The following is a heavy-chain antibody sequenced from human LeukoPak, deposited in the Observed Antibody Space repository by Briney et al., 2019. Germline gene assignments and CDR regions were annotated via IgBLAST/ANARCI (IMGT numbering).Heavy chain of an antibody. J-gene: IGHJ4*02. Sequence: GESLRLSCAASGFTFSDYSMNWVRQAPGKGLEWISYIGIDSGNTNYADSVKGRFTISGDRAKNSLYLQMNSLRVEDTAVYYCARDYKYAFDNWGQGTLVTVSS. D-gene: IGHD5-24*01. CDR2: IGIDSGNT. CDR1: GFTFSDYS. CDR3: ARDYKYAFDN. V-gene: IGHV3-48*01.